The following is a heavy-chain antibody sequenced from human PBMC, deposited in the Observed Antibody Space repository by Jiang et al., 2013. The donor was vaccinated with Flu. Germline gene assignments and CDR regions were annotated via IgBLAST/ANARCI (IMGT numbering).Heavy chain of an antibody. CDR1: GGSISGSSYY. CDR3: APTSPYCGGDCYENQ. Sequence: ETLSLTCNVSGGSISGSSYYWAWIRQPPGKGLEWIGSVSYSGSTFYSPSFKSRATIVLDTSKNEFSLRMTSLTAADTALYHCAPTSPYCGGDCYENQWGQGTHVTVSS. CDR2: VSYSGST. V-gene: IGHV4-39*01. D-gene: IGHD2-21*02. J-gene: IGHJ4*02.